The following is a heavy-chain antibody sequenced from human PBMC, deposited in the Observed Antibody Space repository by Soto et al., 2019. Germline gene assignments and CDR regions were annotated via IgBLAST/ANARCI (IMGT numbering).Heavy chain of an antibody. J-gene: IGHJ6*02. CDR1: GYSFTDYH. CDR2: INPKSGGT. D-gene: IGHD2-8*01. V-gene: IGHV1-2*04. Sequence: ASVKVSCKASGYSFTDYHIHWVRQAPGQGLEWLGRINPKSGGTSTAQKFQGWVTMTRDRSISTVYMELTRLRSDDTAVYFCARGHSTDCSNGVCSFFYNHEMDVWGQGTTVTVAS. CDR3: ARGHSTDCSNGVCSFFYNHEMDV.